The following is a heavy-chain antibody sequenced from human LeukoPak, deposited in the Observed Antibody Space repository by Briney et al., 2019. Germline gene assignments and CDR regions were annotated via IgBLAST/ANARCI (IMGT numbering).Heavy chain of an antibody. CDR2: ISSSSSYI. CDR1: GFTFSSYA. CDR3: ARATDTMIVVVPDAFDI. V-gene: IGHV3-21*01. D-gene: IGHD3-22*01. J-gene: IGHJ3*02. Sequence: GGSLRLSCAASGFTFSSYAMSWVRQAPGKGLEWVSSISSSSSYIYYADSVKGRFTFSRDNAKNSLYLQMNSLRAEDTAVYYCARATDTMIVVVPDAFDIWGQGTMVTVSS.